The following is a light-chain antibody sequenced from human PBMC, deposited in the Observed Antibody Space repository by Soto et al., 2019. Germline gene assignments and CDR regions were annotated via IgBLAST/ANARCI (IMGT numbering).Light chain of an antibody. V-gene: IGKV3-15*01. J-gene: IGKJ1*01. CDR3: QQYNTWPRT. Sequence: EIVMTQPPATLSVSPGERATLSCRASQSVSSNLAWYQQKPGQAPRLLIYGASTRATGIPARFSGSGSGTEFTLTISSLQSEDFAVYYYQQYNTWPRTFGQGTKVAIK. CDR2: GAS. CDR1: QSVSSN.